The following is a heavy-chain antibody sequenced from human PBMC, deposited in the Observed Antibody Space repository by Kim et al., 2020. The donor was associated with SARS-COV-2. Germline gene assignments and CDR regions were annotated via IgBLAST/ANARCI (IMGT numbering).Heavy chain of an antibody. D-gene: IGHD3-10*01. V-gene: IGHV3-23*01. J-gene: IGHJ4*02. CDR3: AKSRGYGSGSYYFDY. Sequence: DAVKGRFTISRDKSKHTLYLEMNSLRAEDTAVYYCAKSRGYGSGSYYFDYLGQGTLVTVSS.